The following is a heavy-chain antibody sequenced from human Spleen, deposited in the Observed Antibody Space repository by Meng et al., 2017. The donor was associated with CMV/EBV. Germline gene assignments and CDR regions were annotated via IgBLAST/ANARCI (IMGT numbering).Heavy chain of an antibody. V-gene: IGHV3-23*03. CDR2: IYSGGGST. D-gene: IGHD3-10*01. CDR3: AKDLMSGSYSSYYYGLDV. CDR1: GFTFSSYA. J-gene: IGHJ6*02. Sequence: GGSLRLSCAASGFTFSSYAMSWVRQAPGKGLEWVAVIYSGGGSTYYADSVKGRFTISRDNSKNTLYLQMNSLRAEDTAVYNCAKDLMSGSYSSYYYGLDVWGQGTTVTVSS.